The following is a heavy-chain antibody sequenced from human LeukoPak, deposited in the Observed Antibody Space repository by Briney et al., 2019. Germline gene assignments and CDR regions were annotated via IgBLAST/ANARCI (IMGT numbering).Heavy chain of an antibody. J-gene: IGHJ4*02. CDR3: AREYRRQPD. CDR1: GYTFTSYD. CDR2: MNPNSGNT. D-gene: IGHD5-12*01. Sequence: VASVKVSCKASGYTFTSYDINWLRPASGQGLEWMGWMNPNSGNTGYAQKFQGRFTMTWDTSISTAYMELSSLRSDDTAVYYCAREYRRQPDWGQGTLVTVSS. V-gene: IGHV1-8*01.